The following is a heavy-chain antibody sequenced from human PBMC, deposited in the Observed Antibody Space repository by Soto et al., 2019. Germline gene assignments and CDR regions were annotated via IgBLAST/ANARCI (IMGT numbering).Heavy chain of an antibody. CDR1: GAALSSGNYY. Sequence: SETLSLTCSVSGAALSSGNYYWSWIRQVPGKGLEWIGHIYVTGAVDYNPSLRDRITISQDTSERQFSLNLRLVTAADTAVYYCARLRIATNNYKWFDPWGQGTLVT. V-gene: IGHV4-31*03. CDR3: ARLRIATNNYKWFDP. D-gene: IGHD2-21*01. CDR2: IYVTGAV. J-gene: IGHJ5*02.